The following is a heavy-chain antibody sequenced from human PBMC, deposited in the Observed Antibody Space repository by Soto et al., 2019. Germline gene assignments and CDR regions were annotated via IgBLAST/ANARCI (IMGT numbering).Heavy chain of an antibody. J-gene: IGHJ2*01. Sequence: QVQLQESGPGLVKPSETLSLTCTVSGVSITPYFWSWIRQPAGKAPEWVGHIYGSGRTTYNPSLKSRVTMFVSQTQVSLRLTSVTAADTAVYYCARHFDVDPSLDQYYFDLWGRGALVTVSS. V-gene: IGHV4-4*07. D-gene: IGHD3-9*01. CDR2: IYGSGRT. CDR1: GVSITPYF. CDR3: ARHFDVDPSLDQYYFDL.